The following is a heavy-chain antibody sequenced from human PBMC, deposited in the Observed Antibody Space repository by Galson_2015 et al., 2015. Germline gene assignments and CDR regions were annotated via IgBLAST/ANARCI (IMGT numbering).Heavy chain of an antibody. CDR3: TTLTIIQVHVDV. V-gene: IGHV3-15*01. CDR1: GFTFTNAW. CDR2: IKSKTDGATT. J-gene: IGHJ6*04. D-gene: IGHD3-10*01. Sequence: SLRLSCAASGFTFTNAWMNWVRQAPGKGLEWVGRIKSKTDGATTDYAAPVRGRFTISRDDSKNTLYLQMNSLKTEDTALYYCTTLTIIQVHVDVWGKGTTVTVSS.